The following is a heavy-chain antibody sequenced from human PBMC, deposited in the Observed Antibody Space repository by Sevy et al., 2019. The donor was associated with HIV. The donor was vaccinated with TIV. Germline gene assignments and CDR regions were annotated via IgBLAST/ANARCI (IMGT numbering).Heavy chain of an antibody. CDR2: ISSSSSTI. V-gene: IGHV3-48*02. Sequence: GESLKISCAASGFTFSSYSMNWVRQAPGKGLEWVSYISSSSSTIYYADSVKGRFTISRDNAKNSLYLQMNSLRDEDTAVYYCARSGGIITMIENKYNWFDPWGQGTLVTVSS. CDR1: GFTFSSYS. J-gene: IGHJ5*02. CDR3: ARSGGIITMIENKYNWFDP. D-gene: IGHD3-22*01.